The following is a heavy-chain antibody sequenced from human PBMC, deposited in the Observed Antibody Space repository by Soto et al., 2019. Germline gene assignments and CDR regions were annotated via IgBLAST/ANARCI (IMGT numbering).Heavy chain of an antibody. V-gene: IGHV3-30*18. CDR3: AKANTYYGMDV. CDR1: GFTFSSYG. CDR2: ISYDGSNK. Sequence: GGSLRLSCAASGFTFSSYGMHWVRQAPGKGLEWVAVISYDGSNKYYADSVKGRFTISRDNSKNTLYLQMNSLRAEDTAVYYCAKANTYYGMDVWGQGTTVTVSS. J-gene: IGHJ6*02.